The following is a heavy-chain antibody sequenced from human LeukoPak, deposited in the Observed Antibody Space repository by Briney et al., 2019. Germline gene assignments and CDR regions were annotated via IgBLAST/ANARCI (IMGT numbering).Heavy chain of an antibody. CDR2: IKSKMAGGTA. V-gene: IGHV3-15*07. Sequence: GGSLRLSCAVSSLTVSDVWMNWVRQSAGRGLEWVGRIKSKMAGGTADYAAPVKGRFTISRDDSRNTVDLQMNGLTVEDTALYYCAWGGAQHYESWGQGTLVTVSS. D-gene: IGHD3-16*01. CDR3: AWGGAQHYES. J-gene: IGHJ4*02. CDR1: SLTVSDVW.